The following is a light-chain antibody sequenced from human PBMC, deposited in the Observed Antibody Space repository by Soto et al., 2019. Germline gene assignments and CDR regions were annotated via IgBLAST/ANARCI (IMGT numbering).Light chain of an antibody. Sequence: DIQMTQSPSTLSAAVGDRVTITCRASQSISTWLAWYQQKPWKAPQVLIYDASSLDSGVPSRFSGSGSGTELPLTSSSLQPDDFATYFLQEYKNYLTFGPGTKVDIK. CDR1: QSISTW. V-gene: IGKV1-5*01. CDR3: QEYKNYLT. J-gene: IGKJ3*01. CDR2: DAS.